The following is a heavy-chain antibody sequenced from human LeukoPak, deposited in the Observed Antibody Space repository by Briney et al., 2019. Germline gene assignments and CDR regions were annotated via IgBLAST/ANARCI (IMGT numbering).Heavy chain of an antibody. CDR3: ARRETVTYPPDY. J-gene: IGHJ4*02. D-gene: IGHD4-17*01. V-gene: IGHV5-51*01. CDR1: GYSFSSYW. CDR2: IYPGDSDT. Sequence: GESLKISCKGSGYSFSSYWIGWVRQMPGKGVEWMGIIYPGDSDTRYSASFQGQVTISADKSISTAYLQWSSLKSADTAQDYCARRETVTYPPDYWGQGTLVTVSS.